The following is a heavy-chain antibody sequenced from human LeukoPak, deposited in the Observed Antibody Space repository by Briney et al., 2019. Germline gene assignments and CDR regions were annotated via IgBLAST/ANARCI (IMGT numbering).Heavy chain of an antibody. D-gene: IGHD3-3*01. CDR2: IYHSGST. Sequence: SETLSLTCTVSGYSISSPYYWGWIRQPPGKGLEWIGSIYHSGSTYYNPSLKSRVTISVDTSKNQFSLKLSSVTAADTAVYYCARRERITIFGVGQWHAFDIWGQGTMVTVSS. CDR3: ARRERITIFGVGQWHAFDI. V-gene: IGHV4-38-2*02. CDR1: GYSISSPYY. J-gene: IGHJ3*02.